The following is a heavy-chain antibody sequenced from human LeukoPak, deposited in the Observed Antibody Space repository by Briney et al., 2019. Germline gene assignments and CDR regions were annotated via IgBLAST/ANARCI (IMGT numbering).Heavy chain of an antibody. CDR2: ISDDGRNK. D-gene: IGHD6-13*01. CDR3: AKDRETTASGTFDF. Sequence: AGGSLRLSCAASGFTFNNYGMHYVRQAPGKGLEWVAVISDDGRNKNYADSVKGRFTISGDSSNNTLYLQMNSLRAEDTGVYLCAKDRETTASGTFDFRGQGTLVTVSS. CDR1: GFTFNNYG. V-gene: IGHV3-30*18. J-gene: IGHJ4*02.